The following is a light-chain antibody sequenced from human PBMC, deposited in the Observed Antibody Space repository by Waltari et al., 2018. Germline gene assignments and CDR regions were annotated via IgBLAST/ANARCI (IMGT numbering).Light chain of an antibody. CDR2: HES. V-gene: IGKV1-33*01. CDR1: QDISNY. Sequence: DIQMTQSPSSLSASVGDRVTITCQASQDISNYLNWYQQKPGKAPKLLIYHESNLETGVPSRFSGSGSGTDFTFTISSLQPEDIATYYCQQYDNLPALTFGGGTKVEIK. J-gene: IGKJ4*01. CDR3: QQYDNLPALT.